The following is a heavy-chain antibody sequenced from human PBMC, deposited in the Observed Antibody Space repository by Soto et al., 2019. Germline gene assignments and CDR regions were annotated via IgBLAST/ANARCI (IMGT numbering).Heavy chain of an antibody. Sequence: GESLKISCKGSGYSFTSYWISWVRQMPGKGLEWMGRIDPSDSYTNYSPSFQGHVTISADKSISTAYLQWSSLKASDTAMYYCARQKYSSDWLDYYYYGMDVWGQGATVIVSS. CDR1: GYSFTSYW. J-gene: IGHJ6*02. CDR2: IDPSDSYT. V-gene: IGHV5-10-1*01. CDR3: ARQKYSSDWLDYYYYGMDV. D-gene: IGHD6-19*01.